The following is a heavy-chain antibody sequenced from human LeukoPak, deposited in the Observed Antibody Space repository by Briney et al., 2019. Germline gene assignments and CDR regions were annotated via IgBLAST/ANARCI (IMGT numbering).Heavy chain of an antibody. CDR2: ISGSGGAT. J-gene: IGHJ4*02. Sequence: GGSLRLSCAASGFTVSNNYLHWVRQAPGKGLEWVSGISGSGGATYYADSVKGRFTVSRDDPHNTLYLQMNSVRAEDTAVYFCARGGVDHYGSGTYYLMYYFDHWGQGALVTVSS. V-gene: IGHV3-23*01. D-gene: IGHD3-10*01. CDR3: ARGGVDHYGSGTYYLMYYFDH. CDR1: GFTVSNNY.